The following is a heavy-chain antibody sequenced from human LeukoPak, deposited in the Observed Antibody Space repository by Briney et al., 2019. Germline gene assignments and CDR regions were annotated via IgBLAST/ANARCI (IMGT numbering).Heavy chain of an antibody. J-gene: IGHJ6*03. Sequence: GGSLRLSCAASGFTFNDYYMTWIRQAPGKGLEWVSTIKHIGPTTYYADSVRGRFTISRDNAKNSLFLQMSSLRADDTAIYYCARAGELRYMDVWGKGTAVTVSS. V-gene: IGHV3-11*04. D-gene: IGHD3-16*01. CDR1: GFTFNDYY. CDR2: IKHIGPTT. CDR3: ARAGELRYMDV.